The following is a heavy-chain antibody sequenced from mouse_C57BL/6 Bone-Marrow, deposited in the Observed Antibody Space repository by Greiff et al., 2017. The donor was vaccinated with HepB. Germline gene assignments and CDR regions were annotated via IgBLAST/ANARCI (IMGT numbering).Heavy chain of an antibody. J-gene: IGHJ2*01. CDR1: GYTFTSYD. CDR3: ARDAGTDY. CDR2: IYPRDGST. V-gene: IGHV1-85*01. D-gene: IGHD4-1*01. Sequence: QVQLQQPGAELVKPGASVKMSCKASGYTFTSYDINWVKQRPGQGLEWIGWIYPRDGSTKYNEKFKGKATLTVDTSSSTAYMELHSLTSEDSAVYFCARDAGTDYWGQGTTLTVSS.